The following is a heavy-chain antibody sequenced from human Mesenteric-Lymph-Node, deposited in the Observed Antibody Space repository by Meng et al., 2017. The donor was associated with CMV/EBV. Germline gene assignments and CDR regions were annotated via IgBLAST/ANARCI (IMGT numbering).Heavy chain of an antibody. CDR3: ARARDQRAAPLIYYYYGMDV. V-gene: IGHV3-21*01. Sequence: GESLKISCVASGSTFSTYSMNWVRQAPGKGLEWVSSITSDSAYIYYADSVRGRFTISRDNANNSVFLQMNNLRAEDTAVYYCARARDQRAAPLIYYYYGMDVWGQGTTVTVSS. CDR1: GSTFSTYS. J-gene: IGHJ6*02. D-gene: IGHD2-15*01. CDR2: ITSDSAYI.